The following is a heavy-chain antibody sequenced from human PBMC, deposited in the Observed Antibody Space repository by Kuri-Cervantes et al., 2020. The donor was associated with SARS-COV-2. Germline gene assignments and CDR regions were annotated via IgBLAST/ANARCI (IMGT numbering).Heavy chain of an antibody. V-gene: IGHV4-59*01. D-gene: IGHD1-26*01. J-gene: IGHJ6*02. CDR2: IHYSGST. CDR3: GRLGATKGSHYYGVDV. Sequence: SETLSLTCIVSGGSISRYYWSWMRQPPGKGLEWIGNIHYSGSTYYNNSLDSRVTISVDTSKNQLSLRLSSVTAADTAVYYCGRLGATKGSHYYGVDVWGQGTKVTVSS. CDR1: GGSISRYY.